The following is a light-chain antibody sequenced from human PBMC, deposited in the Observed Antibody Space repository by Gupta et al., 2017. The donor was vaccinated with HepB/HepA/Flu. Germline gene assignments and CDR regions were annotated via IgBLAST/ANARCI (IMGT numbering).Light chain of an antibody. CDR1: QNILYSYNNKNY. CDR3: QQHYTTKP. J-gene: IGKJ1*01. V-gene: IGKV4-1*01. CDR2: WAS. Sequence: IVMTQSPYSLSVSLGERATVNCKSSQNILYSYNNKNYLAWYQQKPGQPHKLLITWASTRKSGGTDRFRGGGEGKDFALTISSRQDEDGAVYYGQQHYTTKPFGQGTKVEIK.